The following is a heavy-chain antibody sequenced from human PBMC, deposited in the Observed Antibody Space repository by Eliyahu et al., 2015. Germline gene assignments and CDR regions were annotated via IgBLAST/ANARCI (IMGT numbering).Heavy chain of an antibody. CDR3: TRGPHYGVYFQN. Sequence: QVQLQQWGAGLLKPSETLSLXCXVHGESXSGYQYNWIRQPPGKGPEWIGEINHSGSTIYNSSLKSRVTLTIDTSKNQVSLKLTSVTAADTAVYYCTRGPHYGVYFQNWGQGTPVTVSS. J-gene: IGHJ1*01. CDR2: INHSGST. CDR1: GESXSGYQ. V-gene: IGHV4-34*01. D-gene: IGHD4-17*01.